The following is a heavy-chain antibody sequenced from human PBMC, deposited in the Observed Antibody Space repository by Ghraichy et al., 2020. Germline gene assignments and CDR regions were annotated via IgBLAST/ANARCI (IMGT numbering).Heavy chain of an antibody. V-gene: IGHV4-39*01. CDR1: GGSISSSSYY. CDR2: IYYSGST. J-gene: IGHJ3*02. Sequence: SETLSLTCTVSGGSISSSSYYWGWIRQPPGKGLEWIGSIYYSGSTYYNPSLKSRVTISVDTSKNQFSLKLSSVTAADTAVYYCARHPTVVTPNDAFDIWGQGTMVTVSS. D-gene: IGHD4-23*01. CDR3: ARHPTVVTPNDAFDI.